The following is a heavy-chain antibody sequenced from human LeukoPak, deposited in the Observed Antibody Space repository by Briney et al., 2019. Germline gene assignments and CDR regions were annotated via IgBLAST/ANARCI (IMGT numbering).Heavy chain of an antibody. V-gene: IGHV4-59*01. J-gene: IGHJ5*02. D-gene: IGHD2-8*02. CDR2: IYNSGRS. CDR3: AGGSGASWFDP. CDR1: GGSISSGY. Sequence: SETLSLTCSVSGGSISSGYWSWIRQPPGKGLEWIAYIYNSGRSNYNPSLKSPVTISLDTSKNQFSLKLSSVTATDTAVYYCAGGSGASWFDPWGQGTLVTVSS.